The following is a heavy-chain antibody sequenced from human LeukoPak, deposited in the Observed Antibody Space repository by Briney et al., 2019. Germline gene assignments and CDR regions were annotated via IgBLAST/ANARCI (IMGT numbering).Heavy chain of an antibody. CDR3: AKDQLVRGVIYYYGMDV. Sequence: PGRSLRLSCAASGFTFSSYGMHWVRQAPGKGLEWVAVISYDGRNKYYADSVKGRFTISRDNSKNTLYLQMNSLRAEDTAVYYCAKDQLVRGVIYYYGMDVWGQGTTVTVSS. J-gene: IGHJ6*02. CDR1: GFTFSSYG. V-gene: IGHV3-30*18. CDR2: ISYDGRNK. D-gene: IGHD3-10*01.